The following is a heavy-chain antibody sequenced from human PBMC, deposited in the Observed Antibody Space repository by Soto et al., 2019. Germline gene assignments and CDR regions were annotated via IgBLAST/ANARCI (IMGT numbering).Heavy chain of an antibody. J-gene: IGHJ4*02. V-gene: IGHV4-4*09. CDR1: GGSMNGYY. Sequence: SETLSLTCSVSGGSMNGYYWSWIRQTPGQGLEWLGFIYFSGSTRYNPSLMSRLTISLDKSKRQFSMSLSSVTAADTAVYYCARSVATPGTNIDSWGQGTLVTVSS. D-gene: IGHD6-13*01. CDR2: IYFSGST. CDR3: ARSVATPGTNIDS.